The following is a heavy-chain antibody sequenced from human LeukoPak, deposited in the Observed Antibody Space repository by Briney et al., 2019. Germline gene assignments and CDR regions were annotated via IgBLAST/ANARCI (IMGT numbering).Heavy chain of an antibody. CDR3: ARDTEYYGSDY. J-gene: IGHJ4*02. V-gene: IGHV3-21*01. D-gene: IGHD3-10*01. CDR2: ISSSSSYI. Sequence: PGGSLRLSCAASGFTFSSYSMNWVRQAPGKGLAWVSSISSSSSYIYYADSLKGRFTISRDNAKNSLYLQMNSLRAEDTAVYYCARDTEYYGSDYWGQGTLVTVSS. CDR1: GFTFSSYS.